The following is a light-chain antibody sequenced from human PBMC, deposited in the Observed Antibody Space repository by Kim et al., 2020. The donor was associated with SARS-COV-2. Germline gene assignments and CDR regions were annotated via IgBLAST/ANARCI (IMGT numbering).Light chain of an antibody. J-gene: IGLJ2*01. CDR1: SGHSNSV. CDR2: LNPDGSH. Sequence: SVKLTCPLGSGHSNSVIAGPQQQPEKGPRYLMKLNPDGSHNKGDGIPDRFSGSSSGAERHLTISSLQSEDEADYYCQTWGTGIVVFGGGTQLTVL. V-gene: IGLV4-69*01. CDR3: QTWGTGIVV.